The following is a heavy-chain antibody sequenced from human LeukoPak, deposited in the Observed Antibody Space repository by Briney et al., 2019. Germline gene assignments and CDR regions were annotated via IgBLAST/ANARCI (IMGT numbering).Heavy chain of an antibody. Sequence: SETLSLTCAVYGGSFSGYYWSWIRQPPGKGLEWIGEINHSGSTNYNPSLKSRVTISVDTSKNQFSLKLSSVTAADTAVYYCARGRGSSGWYDYWGQGTLVTVSS. CDR3: ARGRGSSGWYDY. J-gene: IGHJ4*02. V-gene: IGHV4-34*01. CDR2: INHSGST. CDR1: GGSFSGYY. D-gene: IGHD6-19*01.